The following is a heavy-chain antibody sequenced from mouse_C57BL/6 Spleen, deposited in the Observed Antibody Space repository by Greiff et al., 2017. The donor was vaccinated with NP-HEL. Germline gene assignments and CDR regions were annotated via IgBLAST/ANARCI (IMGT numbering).Heavy chain of an antibody. V-gene: IGHV5-17*01. CDR3: ATVVATAGDY. J-gene: IGHJ4*01. Sequence: EVKLMESGGGLVKPGGSLKLSCAASGFTFSDYGMHWVRQAPEKGLEWVAYISSGSSTIYYADTVKGRFTISRDNAKNTLFLQMTSLRSEDTAMYYCATVVATAGDYWGQGTSVTVSS. D-gene: IGHD1-1*01. CDR2: ISSGSSTI. CDR1: GFTFSDYG.